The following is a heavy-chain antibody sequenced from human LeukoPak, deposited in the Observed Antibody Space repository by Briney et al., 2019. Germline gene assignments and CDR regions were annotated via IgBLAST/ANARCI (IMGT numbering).Heavy chain of an antibody. Sequence: GGSLRLSCAASGFTFSDAWMTWVRQAPGKGLEWVSSITGSGGSRYYADSVKGRFTISRDNFKNTLYLQLNSLRAEDTAMYYCAKTSETLVGAGPDYWGQGTLVTVSS. V-gene: IGHV3-23*01. J-gene: IGHJ4*02. D-gene: IGHD1-26*01. CDR1: GFTFSDAW. CDR2: ITGSGGSR. CDR3: AKTSETLVGAGPDY.